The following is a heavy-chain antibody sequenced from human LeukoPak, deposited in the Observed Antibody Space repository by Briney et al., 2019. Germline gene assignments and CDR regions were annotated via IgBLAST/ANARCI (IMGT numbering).Heavy chain of an antibody. J-gene: IGHJ3*02. CDR2: ISSSGST. CDR3: ARGPYSYDSSGAFDI. D-gene: IGHD3-22*01. CDR1: GDSISSGDYY. V-gene: IGHV4-61*02. Sequence: SETLSLTCTVSGDSISSGDYYWSWIRQPAGKGLEWIGRISSSGSTNYNPSLTSRVTISVDTSKNQFSLKLSSVTAADTAVYFCARGPYSYDSSGAFDIWGQGTMVTVSS.